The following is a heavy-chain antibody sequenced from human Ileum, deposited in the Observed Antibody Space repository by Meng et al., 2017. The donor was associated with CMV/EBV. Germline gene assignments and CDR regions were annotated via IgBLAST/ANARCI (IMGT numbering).Heavy chain of an antibody. CDR3: ARAAARGVPVDL. J-gene: IGHJ5*02. CDR2: IHPTGTT. D-gene: IGHD3-10*01. CDR1: GGSLTSYY. V-gene: IGHV4-4*07. Sequence: QLPASGPRLLQPAETLSLTCTVTGGSLTSYYWTWIRQPAGKGLEWIGRIHPTGTTDDNPSLRSRVSMSLDKSKNQFSLKLTSVTAADTAVYYCARAAARGVPVDLWGQGTLVTVSS.